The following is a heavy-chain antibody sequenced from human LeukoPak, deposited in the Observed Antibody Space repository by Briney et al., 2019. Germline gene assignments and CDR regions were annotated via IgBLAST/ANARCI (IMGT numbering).Heavy chain of an antibody. CDR1: GFTLRSYV. CDR3: ASSTYSGSHWDAFDI. J-gene: IGHJ3*02. Sequence: GGSLRLSCVASGFTLRSYVMNWVRQTPGKGLEWVSSISGSGDSTFYAESVKGRFTVSRDNAKNTLYLQMNSLRAEDAAVYYCASSTYSGSHWDAFDIWGQGTMVTVSS. CDR2: ISGSGDST. V-gene: IGHV3-23*01. D-gene: IGHD1-26*01.